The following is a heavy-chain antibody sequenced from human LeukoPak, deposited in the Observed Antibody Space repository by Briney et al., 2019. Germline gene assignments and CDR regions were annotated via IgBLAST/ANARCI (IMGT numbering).Heavy chain of an antibody. J-gene: IGHJ4*02. CDR2: ISGSGGRT. CDR1: GFTFSSYS. D-gene: IGHD3-3*01. V-gene: IGHV3-23*01. CDR3: AKTGGRFLEWFDSFDY. Sequence: PGGSLRLSCAASGFTFSSYSMNWVRQAPGKGLEWVSAISGSGGRTYYADSVKGRFTISRDNSKNTLYLQMNSLRAEDTAVYYCAKTGGRFLEWFDSFDYWGQGTLVTVSS.